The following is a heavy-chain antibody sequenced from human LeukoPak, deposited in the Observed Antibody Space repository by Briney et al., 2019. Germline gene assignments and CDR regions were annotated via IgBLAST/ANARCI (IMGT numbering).Heavy chain of an antibody. CDR1: GGSISTYY. CDR3: ARDSGSNWVFDH. J-gene: IGHJ4*02. V-gene: IGHV4-59*01. CDR2: ISYSGTT. D-gene: IGHD4-11*01. Sequence: PSETLSLTYTVSGGSISTYYWSWIRQPPGKGLEWIGYISYSGTTNYNPSLNGRVTILVDTSKNQFSLKLNSVTGADTAVYYCARDSGSNWVFDHWGQGTLVTVSS.